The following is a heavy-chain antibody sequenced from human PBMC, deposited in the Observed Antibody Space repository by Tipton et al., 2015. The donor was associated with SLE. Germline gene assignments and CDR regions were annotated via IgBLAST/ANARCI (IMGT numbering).Heavy chain of an antibody. CDR2: ISDSGGGK. CDR1: GFTFSSYA. J-gene: IGHJ4*02. CDR3: AREGDYDDFSLDY. V-gene: IGHV3-23*01. Sequence: GSLRLSCAASGFTFSSYAMSWVRQGPGKGLEWVSGISDSGGGKNYADSVKGRFTISRDNSKNTLYLEMNSLRAEDTAVYYCAREGDYDDFSLDYWGQGTLVTVSS. D-gene: IGHD4-17*01.